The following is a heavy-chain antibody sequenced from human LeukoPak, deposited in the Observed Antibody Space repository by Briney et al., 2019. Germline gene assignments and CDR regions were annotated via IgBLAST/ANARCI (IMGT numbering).Heavy chain of an antibody. Sequence: GGSLRLSCAGSGFTFSSYTMNWVRQPPGKGLEWVSNIGTSSTTINYADSVKGRFTISRDNAKNSLYLQVNSLRADDTAVYYCARFAAGGSYYYYMDVWGKGTTVTVSS. J-gene: IGHJ6*03. D-gene: IGHD6-25*01. V-gene: IGHV3-48*01. CDR1: GFTFSSYT. CDR3: ARFAAGGSYYYYMDV. CDR2: IGTSSTTI.